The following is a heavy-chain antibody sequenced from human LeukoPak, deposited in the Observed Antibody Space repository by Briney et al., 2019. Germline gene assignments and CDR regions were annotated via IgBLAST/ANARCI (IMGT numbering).Heavy chain of an antibody. V-gene: IGHV4-59*01. D-gene: IGHD3-9*01. CDR3: ARVARYFDWSDYYYYYMDV. J-gene: IGHJ6*03. CDR2: IYYSGST. CDR1: GGSISSYY. Sequence: TSETLSLTCTVSGGSISSYYWSWIRQPPGKGLEWIGYIYYSGSTNYNPSLKSRVTISVDTSKNQFSLKLSSVTAADTAVYYCARVARYFDWSDYYYYYMDVWGKGTTVT.